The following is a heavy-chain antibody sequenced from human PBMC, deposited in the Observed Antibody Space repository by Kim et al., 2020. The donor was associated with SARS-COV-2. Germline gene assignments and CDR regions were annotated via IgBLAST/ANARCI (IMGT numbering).Heavy chain of an antibody. D-gene: IGHD3-10*01. V-gene: IGHV3-7*01. Sequence: DKYYGDSVKGRFTISRDNAKNSLYLQMNSLRAEDTAVYYCARVRGYPGDYWGQGTLVTVSS. CDR2: DK. J-gene: IGHJ4*02. CDR3: ARVRGYPGDY.